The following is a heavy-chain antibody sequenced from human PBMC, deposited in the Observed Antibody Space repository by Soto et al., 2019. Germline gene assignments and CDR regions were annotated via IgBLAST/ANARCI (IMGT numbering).Heavy chain of an antibody. Sequence: SETLSLTCAVSGGSISSGGYSWSWIRQPPGKGLEWIGYIYHSRSTYYNPSLKSRVTISVDRSKNQFSLKLSSVTAADTAVYYCARAGLMVYARCFDPWGQGTLVTVSS. D-gene: IGHD2-8*01. J-gene: IGHJ5*02. CDR3: ARAGLMVYARCFDP. V-gene: IGHV4-30-2*01. CDR2: IYHSRST. CDR1: GGSISSGGYS.